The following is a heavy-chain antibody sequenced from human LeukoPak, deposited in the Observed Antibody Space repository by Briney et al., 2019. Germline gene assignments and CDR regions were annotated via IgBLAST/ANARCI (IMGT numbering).Heavy chain of an antibody. D-gene: IGHD3-9*01. CDR2: ISAYNGNT. CDR1: GYTFTSYG. CDR3: ARELSSYDILTGHYFDY. V-gene: IGHV1-18*01. J-gene: IGHJ4*02. Sequence: ASVKVSCKASGYTFTSYGISWVRQAPGQGLEWMGWISAYNGNTNYAQKLQGRVTMTTDTSTSTAYMELRSLRSDDTAVYYCARELSSYDILTGHYFDYWGQGTLVTVSS.